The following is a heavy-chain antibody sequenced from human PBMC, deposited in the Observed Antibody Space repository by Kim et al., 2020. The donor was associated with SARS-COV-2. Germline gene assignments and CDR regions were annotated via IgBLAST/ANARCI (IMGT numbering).Heavy chain of an antibody. CDR3: ARQGKGSAFPWFDP. CDR1: GGSINTLSYF. Sequence: SETLSLTCSISGGSINTLSYFWGWIRQPPGRGLEWIGSIYYNGGTYYNPSLKGRVTMSVDTAKNQFSLKLSSVTAADTAVYYCARQGKGSAFPWFDPWG. V-gene: IGHV4-39*01. D-gene: IGHD1-26*01. CDR2: IYYNGGT. J-gene: IGHJ5*02.